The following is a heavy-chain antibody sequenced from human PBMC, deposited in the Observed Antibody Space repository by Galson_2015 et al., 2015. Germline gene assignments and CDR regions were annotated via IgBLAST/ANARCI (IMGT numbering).Heavy chain of an antibody. CDR1: GFTFSNAW. Sequence: SLRLSCAASGFTFSNAWMSWVRQAPGKGLEWVGRIKSKTDGGTTDYAAPVKGRFTISRDDSKNTLYLQMNSLKTEDTAVYYCTTDTYYDILTGQDYWGQGTLVTVSS. CDR3: TTDTYYDILTGQDY. J-gene: IGHJ4*02. D-gene: IGHD3-9*01. CDR2: IKSKTDGGTT. V-gene: IGHV3-15*01.